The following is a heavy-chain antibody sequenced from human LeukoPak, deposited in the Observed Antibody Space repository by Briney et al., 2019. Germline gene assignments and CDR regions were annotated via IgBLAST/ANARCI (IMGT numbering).Heavy chain of an antibody. V-gene: IGHV3-23*01. CDR3: AKGQELDDGVFDP. Sequence: GGSLRLSCAASGFTFRSIAMTWVHQAPGKGLEWVSSIRSNGDTTYNADSVKGRFTISRDNSKDTLYLQMNRLRVEDTAIYYCAKGQELDDGVFDPWGQGTLVTVSS. CDR2: IRSNGDTT. CDR1: GFTFRSIA. J-gene: IGHJ5*02. D-gene: IGHD1-1*01.